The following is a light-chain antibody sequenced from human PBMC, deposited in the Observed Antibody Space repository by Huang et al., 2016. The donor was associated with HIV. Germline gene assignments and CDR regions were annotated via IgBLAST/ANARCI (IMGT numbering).Light chain of an antibody. CDR2: GST. J-gene: IGKJ4*01. CDR3: QQYNNWHLT. CDR1: QSVSSN. Sequence: IGMTQTPATLPVSPGGRATLSCRAGQSVSSNLAWYQQKPGQAPKLIIYGSTTRATGVPARFSGSGSGTDFTLTINSLQSEDFGIYYCQQYNNWHLTFGGGTRV. V-gene: IGKV3-15*01.